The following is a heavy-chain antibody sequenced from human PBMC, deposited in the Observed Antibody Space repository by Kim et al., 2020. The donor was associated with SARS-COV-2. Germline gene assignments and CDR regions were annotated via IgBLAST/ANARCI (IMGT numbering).Heavy chain of an antibody. D-gene: IGHD3-9*01. CDR1: GFTFSSYG. CDR3: AKEHDILTGPPDY. V-gene: IGHV3-30*18. J-gene: IGHJ4*02. CDR2: ISYDGSNK. Sequence: GGSLRHSCAASGFTFSSYGMHWVRQAPGKGLEWVAVISYDGSNKYYADSVKGRFTISRDNSKNTLYLQMNSLRAEDTAVYYCAKEHDILTGPPDYWGQGTLVTVSS.